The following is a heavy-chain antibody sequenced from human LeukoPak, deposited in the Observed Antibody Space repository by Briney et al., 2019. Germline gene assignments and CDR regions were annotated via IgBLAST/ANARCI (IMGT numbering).Heavy chain of an antibody. CDR3: ARDGASPYFDY. D-gene: IGHD1-26*01. CDR2: IYSDGTT. J-gene: IGHJ4*02. V-gene: IGHV3-53*01. Sequence: SGGSLRLSCAASGFSVSSNYMTWVRQAPGKGLEWVSVIYSDGTTYYADSVKGRFTTSRDNSRNTLYLQMNSLRAEDTAVYYCARDGASPYFDYWGQGTLVTVSS. CDR1: GFSVSSNY.